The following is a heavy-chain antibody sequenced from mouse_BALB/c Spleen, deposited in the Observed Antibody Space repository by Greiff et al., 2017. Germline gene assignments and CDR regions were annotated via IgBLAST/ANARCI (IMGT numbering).Heavy chain of an antibody. CDR1: GYSITSGYY. J-gene: IGHJ2*01. Sequence: ESGPGLVKPSQSLSLTCSVTGYSITSGYYWNWIRQFPGNKLEWMGYISYDGSNNYNPSLKNRISITRDTSKNQFFLKLNSVTTEDTATYYCARDSQTDYFDYWGQGTTLTVSS. CDR2: ISYDGSN. CDR3: ARDSQTDYFDY. V-gene: IGHV3-6*02.